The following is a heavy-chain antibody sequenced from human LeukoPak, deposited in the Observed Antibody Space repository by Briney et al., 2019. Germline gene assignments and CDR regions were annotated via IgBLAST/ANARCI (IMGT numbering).Heavy chain of an antibody. CDR1: GFTFSSYS. CDR3: ARLHVDIVATTPDY. V-gene: IGHV3-48*04. D-gene: IGHD5-12*01. Sequence: LSGGSLRLSCAASGFTFSSYSMNWIRQAPGKGLEWVSYISSSGSTIYYADSVKGRFTISRDNAKNSLYLQMNSLRAEDTAVYYCARLHVDIVATTPDYWGQGTLVTVSS. J-gene: IGHJ4*02. CDR2: ISSSGSTI.